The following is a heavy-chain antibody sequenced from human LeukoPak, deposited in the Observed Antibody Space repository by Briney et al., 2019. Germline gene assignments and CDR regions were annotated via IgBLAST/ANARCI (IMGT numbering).Heavy chain of an antibody. Sequence: GASVKVSCKASGYTFTGYYMHWVRQAPGQGLEWMGWINPNSGGTNYAQKFQGRVTMTRDTSISTAYMELSRLRSDDTAVYYCARALAVRGVITTNWFDPWGQGTLVTVSS. CDR1: GYTFTGYY. CDR3: ARALAVRGVITTNWFDP. CDR2: INPNSGGT. J-gene: IGHJ5*02. D-gene: IGHD3-10*01. V-gene: IGHV1-2*02.